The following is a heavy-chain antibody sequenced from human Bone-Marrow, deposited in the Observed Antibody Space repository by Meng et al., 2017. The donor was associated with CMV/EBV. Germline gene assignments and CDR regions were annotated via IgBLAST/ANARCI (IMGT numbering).Heavy chain of an antibody. CDR1: GGSVSSGSYY. D-gene: IGHD1-26*01. CDR3: ARGYSGSYLDYFDY. CDR2: IYYSGST. Sequence: GSLRLSCTVSGGSVSSGSYYWSWIRQPPGKGLEWIGYIYYSGSTNYNPSLKSRVTISVDTSKNQFSLKLSSVTAADTAVYYCARGYSGSYLDYFDYWGQGTLVTVSS. V-gene: IGHV4-61*01. J-gene: IGHJ4*02.